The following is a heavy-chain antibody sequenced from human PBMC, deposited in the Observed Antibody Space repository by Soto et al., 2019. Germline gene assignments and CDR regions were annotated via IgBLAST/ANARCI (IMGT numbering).Heavy chain of an antibody. D-gene: IGHD3-10*01. CDR2: IWYDGSNK. CDR1: GFTFSSYG. CDR3: AKGSAPDGLYNWFGY. V-gene: IGHV3-33*06. J-gene: IGHJ4*02. Sequence: PGGSLRLSCAASGFTFSSYGMHWVRQAPGKGLEWVAVIWYDGSNKYYADSVKGRFTISRDNSKNTLYLQMNSLRAEDTAVYYCAKGSAPDGLYNWFGYGGQGNLVTVSS.